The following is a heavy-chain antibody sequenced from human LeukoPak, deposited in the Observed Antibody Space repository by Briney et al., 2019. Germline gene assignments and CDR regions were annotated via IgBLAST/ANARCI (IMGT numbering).Heavy chain of an antibody. J-gene: IGHJ3*02. CDR3: ARRPRSWDYVWGSYRYKANPGAFDI. CDR1: GGSFSGYY. V-gene: IGHV4-34*01. Sequence: PSETLSLTCAVYGGSFSGYYWSWIRQPPGRGLEWIGEINHSGSTNYNPSLKSRVTISVDTSKNQFSLKLSSVTAADTAVYYCARRPRSWDYVWGSYRYKANPGAFDIWGQGTMVTVSS. D-gene: IGHD3-16*02. CDR2: INHSGST.